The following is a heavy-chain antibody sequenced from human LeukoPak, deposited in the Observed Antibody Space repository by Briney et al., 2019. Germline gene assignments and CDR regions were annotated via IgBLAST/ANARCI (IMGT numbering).Heavy chain of an antibody. D-gene: IGHD3-16*02. V-gene: IGHV3-21*01. CDR1: GFTFSSYS. J-gene: IGHJ5*02. CDR2: ISSSSSYI. Sequence: GSLRLSCAASGFTFSSYSMNWVRQAPGKGLEWVSSISSSSSYIYYADSVKGRFTISRDNAKNSLYLQMNSLRAEDTAVYYCARDSLEKGHWFDPWGQGTLVTVSS. CDR3: ARDSLEKGHWFDP.